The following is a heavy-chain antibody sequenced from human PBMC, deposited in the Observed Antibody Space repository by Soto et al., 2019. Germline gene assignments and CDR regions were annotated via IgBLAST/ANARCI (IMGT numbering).Heavy chain of an antibody. D-gene: IGHD2-2*01. Sequence: QVHLEQSGAEVKKPGSSVKVSCKAAGGTVGTYTLIWVRQAPGQGLEWMGRIIPMLTVTNSAQKFQGRVTLTADKSTSTAFMELTSLTSDDTAVYYCSIGSWSAETFDVWGQGTMVTVSS. J-gene: IGHJ3*01. CDR3: SIGSWSAETFDV. CDR2: IIPMLTVT. CDR1: GGTVGTYT. V-gene: IGHV1-69*02.